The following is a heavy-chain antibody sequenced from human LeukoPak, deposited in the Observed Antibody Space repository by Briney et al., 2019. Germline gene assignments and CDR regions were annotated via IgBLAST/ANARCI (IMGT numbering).Heavy chain of an antibody. CDR2: INPNSGGT. CDR3: ARGPVDTAMSHYYGMDV. V-gene: IGHV1-2*04. Sequence: VASVKVSCKASGYTFTGYYMHWVRQAPGQGLEWMGWINPNSGGTNYAQKFQGWVTMTRDTSISTAYMELSRLGSDDTAVYYCARGPVDTAMSHYYGMDVWGQGTTVTVSS. D-gene: IGHD5-18*01. J-gene: IGHJ6*02. CDR1: GYTFTGYY.